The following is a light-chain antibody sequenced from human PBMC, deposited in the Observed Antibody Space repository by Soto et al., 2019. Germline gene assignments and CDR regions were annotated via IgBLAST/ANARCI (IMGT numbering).Light chain of an antibody. J-gene: IGKJ3*01. V-gene: IGKV3-20*01. CDR3: QQLNSYPL. Sequence: EIVLTQSPGTLSLSPGERATLSCRASQSVSGSYLAWYQQKPGQSPRLLIYGSSDRATGIPDRFSGSGSGTEFTLTISSLQPEDFATYYCQQLNSYPLFGPGTKVDIK. CDR2: GSS. CDR1: QSVSGSY.